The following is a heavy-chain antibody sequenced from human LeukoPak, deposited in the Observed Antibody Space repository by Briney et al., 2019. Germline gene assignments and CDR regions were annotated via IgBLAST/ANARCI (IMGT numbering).Heavy chain of an antibody. CDR3: AINGGGDSGYGNFDY. Sequence: SLRLPLAVSGFTFDDFGMHWVPQVPGKGLGWGPGINWNSDSIGYADSVKGRFTTSRDNAKNSLYLQMNSLRAEDTAFYYCAINGGGDSGYGNFDYWGQGTLVTVSS. CDR2: INWNSDSI. D-gene: IGHD5-12*01. J-gene: IGHJ4*02. CDR1: GFTFDDFG. V-gene: IGHV3-9*01.